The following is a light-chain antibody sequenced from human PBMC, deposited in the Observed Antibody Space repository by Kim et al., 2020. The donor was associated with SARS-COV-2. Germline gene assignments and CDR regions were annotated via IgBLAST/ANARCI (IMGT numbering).Light chain of an antibody. V-gene: IGKV3-15*01. CDR1: QDISGH. CDR2: GAS. Sequence: ETVMTQYPVTLSVSPGERVTLSCRASQDISGHLAWYQQTPGQAPRLLIYGASTRATGIPARFSGSGSGTEFTLTINSLQSEDSAVYYCQQYTNWPRTFGQGTKVEIK. J-gene: IGKJ1*01. CDR3: QQYTNWPRT.